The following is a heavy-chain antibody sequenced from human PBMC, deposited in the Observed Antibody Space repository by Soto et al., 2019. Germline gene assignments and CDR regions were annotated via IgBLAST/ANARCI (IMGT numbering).Heavy chain of an antibody. CDR2: IYYSGST. Sequence: SETLSLTCTVSGGSIISGGYYWSWIRQHPGKGLEWIGYIYYSGSTYYNPSLKSRVTISVDTSNSQFSLKLSSVTAADTAVYYCAMAAPDFWSGNGIDVWGQGTTVTVSS. D-gene: IGHD3-3*01. CDR1: GGSIISGGYY. V-gene: IGHV4-31*03. CDR3: AMAAPDFWSGNGIDV. J-gene: IGHJ6*02.